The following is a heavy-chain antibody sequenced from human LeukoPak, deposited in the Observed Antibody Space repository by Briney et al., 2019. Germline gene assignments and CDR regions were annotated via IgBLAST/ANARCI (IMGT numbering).Heavy chain of an antibody. V-gene: IGHV3-48*03. CDR2: ISSSGSTI. CDR1: GLTFSKYW. D-gene: IGHD6-19*01. J-gene: IGHJ4*02. CDR3: ARRSRRGYSSGWTFDY. Sequence: QPGGSLRLSCAASGLTFSKYWMHWVRQAPGKGLEWVSYISSSGSTIYYADSVKGRFTISRDNAKNSLYLQMNSLRAEDTAVYYCARRSRRGYSSGWTFDYWGQGTLVTVSS.